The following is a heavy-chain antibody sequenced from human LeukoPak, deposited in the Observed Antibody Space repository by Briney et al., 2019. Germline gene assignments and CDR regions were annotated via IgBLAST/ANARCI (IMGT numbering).Heavy chain of an antibody. V-gene: IGHV4-34*01. CDR1: GGSFSGYY. D-gene: IGHD6-13*01. J-gene: IGHJ4*02. CDR3: ASTRRGAAALDY. Sequence: SETLSLTCAVYGGSFSGYYWSWIRQPPGKGLEWIGEINHSGSTNYNPSLKSRVTISVDTSKNQFSLKLSSVTAADMAVYYCASTRRGAAALDYWGQGTLVTVSS. CDR2: INHSGST.